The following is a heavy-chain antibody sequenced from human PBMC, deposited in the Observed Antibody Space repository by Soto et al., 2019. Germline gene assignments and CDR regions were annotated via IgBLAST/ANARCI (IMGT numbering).Heavy chain of an antibody. Sequence: ASVKVSCKVSGYTLTELSLHCVRQAPGKGLEWMGGFDPEDGETIYAQKFQGRVTMTEDTSTGTAYMELSSLRSEDTAVYYCATLITMVRGVIRLFDYWGQGTLVTVSS. D-gene: IGHD3-10*01. CDR3: ATLITMVRGVIRLFDY. J-gene: IGHJ4*02. V-gene: IGHV1-24*01. CDR1: GYTLTELS. CDR2: FDPEDGET.